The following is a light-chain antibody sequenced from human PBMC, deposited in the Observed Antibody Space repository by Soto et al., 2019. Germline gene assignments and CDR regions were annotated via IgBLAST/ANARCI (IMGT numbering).Light chain of an antibody. CDR2: AAS. J-gene: IGKJ5*01. V-gene: IGKV1-27*01. CDR3: QEYNSGPIT. Sequence: DIQMTQSPSSLSASVGDRVIITCRASQSISTDLNWYQQKPGKAPKLLIYAASTLKSGVPSRFSGSGSGTDFTLTISSLQPEDVATYYCQEYNSGPITFGQGTRLEIK. CDR1: QSISTD.